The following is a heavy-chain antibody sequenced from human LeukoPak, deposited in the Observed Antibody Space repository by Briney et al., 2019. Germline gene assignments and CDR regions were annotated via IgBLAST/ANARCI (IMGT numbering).Heavy chain of an antibody. V-gene: IGHV3-66*01. CDR3: ARGSLDSGYDYYFDY. D-gene: IGHD5-12*01. J-gene: IGHJ4*02. Sequence: QPGGSLRLSCAASGFTVSSNYMSWVRQAPGKGLEWVSVIYSGGSTYYADSVKGRFTISRDNSKNTLYLQMNSLRAEDTAVYYCARGSLDSGYDYYFDYWGQGTLVTVSS. CDR1: GFTVSSNY. CDR2: IYSGGST.